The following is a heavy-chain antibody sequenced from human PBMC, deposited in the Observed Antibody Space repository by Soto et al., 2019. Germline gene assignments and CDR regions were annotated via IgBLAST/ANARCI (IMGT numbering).Heavy chain of an antibody. V-gene: IGHV3-7*03. CDR1: VFTFISSF. Sequence: PVGSLRLSCVASVFTFISSFMGCIRQAPGKGLEWVANINQDGGVTYYVDSVEGRFTISRDNTKDSLYLQMNSLRGEDTAIYYCARYYRGSGRYFFDYWGQGTLVTVSS. J-gene: IGHJ4*02. CDR2: INQDGGVT. D-gene: IGHD6-19*01. CDR3: ARYYRGSGRYFFDY.